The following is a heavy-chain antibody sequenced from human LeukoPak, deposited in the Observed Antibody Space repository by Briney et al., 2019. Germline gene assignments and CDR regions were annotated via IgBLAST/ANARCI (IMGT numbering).Heavy chain of an antibody. CDR3: ARLRGGWYAGDY. D-gene: IGHD6-19*01. CDR2: INHSGST. CDR1: SVSFSGYY. V-gene: IGHV4-34*01. Sequence: SETLSLTCAVYSVSFSGYYWSWIRQPPGKWLEWIGEINHSGSTNYNQPLKSRVTISVDTSKNQFTLKLSSVTAADTAVYYCARLRGGWYAGDYWGQGTLVTVSS. J-gene: IGHJ4*02.